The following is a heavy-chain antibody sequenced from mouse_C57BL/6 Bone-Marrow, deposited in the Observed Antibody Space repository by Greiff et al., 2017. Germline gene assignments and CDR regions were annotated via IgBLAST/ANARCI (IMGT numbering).Heavy chain of an antibody. CDR1: GYTFTSYW. J-gene: IGHJ3*01. V-gene: IGHV1-64*01. CDR2: IHPNSGST. Sequence: QVQLKQSGAELVKPGASVKLSCKASGYTFTSYWMHWVKQRPGQGLEWIGMIHPNSGSTNYNEKFKSKATLTVDKSSSTAYMQLSSLTSEDSAVYYCARVGFSWFAYWGQGTLVTVSA. CDR3: ARVGFSWFAY. D-gene: IGHD1-1*02.